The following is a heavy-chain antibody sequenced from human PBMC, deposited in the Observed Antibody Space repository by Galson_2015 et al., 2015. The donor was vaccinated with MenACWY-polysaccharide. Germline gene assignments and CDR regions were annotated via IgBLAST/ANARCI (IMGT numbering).Heavy chain of an antibody. Sequence: YSGNTNYNPSLRSRVTISIDTSRNQFSPQLNSVTAADTAVYYCARIPSTGTSFGWFDPWGQGTLVTVSS. J-gene: IGHJ5*02. D-gene: IGHD4-17*01. CDR2: YSGNT. V-gene: IGHV4-31*02. CDR3: ARIPSTGTSFGWFDP.